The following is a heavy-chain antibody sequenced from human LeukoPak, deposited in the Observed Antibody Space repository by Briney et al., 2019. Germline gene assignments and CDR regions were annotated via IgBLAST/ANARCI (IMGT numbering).Heavy chain of an antibody. D-gene: IGHD6-13*01. V-gene: IGHV4-59*01. CDR2: IYYSGST. CDR1: GGSISSYY. J-gene: IGHJ6*02. Sequence: SETLSLTCTVSGGSISSYYWSWIRQPPGKGLEWIGYIYYSGSTNYNPSLKSRVTISVDTSKNQFSLKLSSVTAADTAVYYCARVFDSSSWYGVYYYYYGMDVRGQGTTVTVSS. CDR3: ARVFDSSSWYGVYYYYYGMDV.